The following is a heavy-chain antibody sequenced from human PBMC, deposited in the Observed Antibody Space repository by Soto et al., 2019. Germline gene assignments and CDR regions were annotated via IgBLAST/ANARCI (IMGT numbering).Heavy chain of an antibody. J-gene: IGHJ4*02. CDR2: IKQDGSEK. D-gene: IGHD4-17*01. CDR3: ARDRTVTFDY. V-gene: IGHV3-7*01. Sequence: EVQLVESGGGLVQPGGSLRLSCAASGSTFSSYWMSWVRQAPGKGLEWVANIKQDGSEKYYVDSVKGRFTISRDNAKNSLYLQMNSLRAEDTAVYYCARDRTVTFDYWGQGTLVTVSS. CDR1: GSTFSSYW.